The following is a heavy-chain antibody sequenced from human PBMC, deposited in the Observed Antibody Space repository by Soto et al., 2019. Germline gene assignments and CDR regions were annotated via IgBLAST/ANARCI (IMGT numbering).Heavy chain of an antibody. CDR1: GFTFSDYD. J-gene: IGHJ2*01. Sequence: QEQLVESGGGVVQPGGSLRLSWAASGFTFSDYDVHWVRQAPGKWLDFVAMISYDGSDKYYADSVKGRFALSRDNSSNTLSLQLNSLRPDDTAVYHCAKRWAGLEAPGPPMANVDLWRRGTTVTVSS. D-gene: IGHD3-10*01. V-gene: IGHV3-30*18. CDR2: ISYDGSDK. CDR3: AKRWAGLEAPGPPMANVDL.